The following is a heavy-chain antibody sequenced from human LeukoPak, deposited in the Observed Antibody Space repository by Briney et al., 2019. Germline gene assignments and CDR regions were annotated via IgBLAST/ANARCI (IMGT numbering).Heavy chain of an antibody. CDR1: GYTFTGYY. CDR2: INPNSGGT. J-gene: IGHJ4*02. V-gene: IGHV1-2*02. D-gene: IGHD3-16*02. CDR3: ARDRLSSYRYSMEY. Sequence: ASVKVSCKASGYTFTGYYMHWVRQAPGQGLEWMGWINPNSGGTNYAQKFQGRVTMTRDTSISTAYMELSRLRSDDTAVYYCARDRLSSYRYSMEYWGQGTLVTVSS.